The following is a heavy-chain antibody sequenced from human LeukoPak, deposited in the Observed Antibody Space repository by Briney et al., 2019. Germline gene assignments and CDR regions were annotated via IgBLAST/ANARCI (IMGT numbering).Heavy chain of an antibody. Sequence: PSETLSLTCAVYGGSFSGYYWSWIRQPPGKGLEWIGEINHSGSTNYSPSLKSRVTISVDTSKNQFSLKLSSVTAADTAVYYCASRSSLRYYYYYMDVWGKGTTVTVSS. J-gene: IGHJ6*03. CDR3: ASRSSLRYYYYYMDV. D-gene: IGHD2-15*01. CDR1: GGSFSGYY. V-gene: IGHV4-34*01. CDR2: INHSGST.